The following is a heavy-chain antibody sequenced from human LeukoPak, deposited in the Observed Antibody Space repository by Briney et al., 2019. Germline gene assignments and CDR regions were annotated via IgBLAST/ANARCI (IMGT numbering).Heavy chain of an antibody. V-gene: IGHV3-33*03. J-gene: IGHJ3*02. D-gene: IGHD6-19*01. CDR3: ARSRESFLEVADWVFYAFDI. CDR2: IWYDGSIQ. CDR1: GFTFSHYG. Sequence: GGFLRLSCAASGFTFSHYGIHWVRQAPGKGLEWVGVIWYDGSIQRYAEPVKGRFTISRDNSKNTLYLQMNSLRVDDTAVYYCARSRESFLEVADWVFYAFDIWGQGTTVTVSS.